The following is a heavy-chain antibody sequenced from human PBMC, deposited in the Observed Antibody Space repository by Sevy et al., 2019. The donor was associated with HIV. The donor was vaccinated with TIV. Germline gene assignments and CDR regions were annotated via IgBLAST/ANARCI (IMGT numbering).Heavy chain of an antibody. CDR1: GFTFSNHG. CDR2: ISYDANNK. J-gene: IGHJ5*02. V-gene: IGHV3-30*18. CDR3: AKDLYSSGWYNYFDP. D-gene: IGHD6-19*01. Sequence: GGSLRLSCAASGFTFSNHGMHWVRQAPGKGLEWVTMISYDANNKHYTDSVKGRLTISRDNSKNTLYLQMNSLRAEDTAIYYCAKDLYSSGWYNYFDPWGQGTLVTVSS.